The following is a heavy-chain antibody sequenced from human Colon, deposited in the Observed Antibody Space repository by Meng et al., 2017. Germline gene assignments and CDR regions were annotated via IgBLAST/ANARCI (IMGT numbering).Heavy chain of an antibody. CDR1: GGSINSGSYY. Sequence: SETLSLTCTVSGGSINSGSYYWSWIRQPAGEGLEWVGRIYASGNTNYNPSLKSRVTMSLDTSNNQFSLRLTSVTAADTAVYYCARTDTSASYHYFAYWGQGTLVTVSS. J-gene: IGHJ4*02. V-gene: IGHV4-61*02. CDR3: ARTDTSASYHYFAY. D-gene: IGHD3-22*01. CDR2: IYASGNT.